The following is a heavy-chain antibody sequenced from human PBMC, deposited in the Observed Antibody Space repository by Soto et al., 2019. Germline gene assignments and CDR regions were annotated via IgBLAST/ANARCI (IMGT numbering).Heavy chain of an antibody. D-gene: IGHD2-2*01. CDR1: GGTFSSSG. J-gene: IGHJ5*02. Sequence: SVKVSCKASGGTFSSSGISWVRQAPGQGLEWMGGLMPIFGPANYAQKFQGRVTITADESTSTVFMELSSLRSEDTAVYYCARLVTDTINLYHRVGWFDTWGQGTVVTVSS. V-gene: IGHV1-69*13. CDR2: LMPIFGPA. CDR3: ARLVTDTINLYHRVGWFDT.